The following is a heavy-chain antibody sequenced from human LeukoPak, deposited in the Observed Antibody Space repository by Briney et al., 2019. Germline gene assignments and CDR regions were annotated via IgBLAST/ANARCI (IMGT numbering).Heavy chain of an antibody. Sequence: GGSLRLSCSASGFTFSSYAMHCVRQAPGKGLEYVSAISSDGGSTYYADSVKGRFTISRDNSKNTLYLQMSSLRAEDTAVYYCVKGLPVAVAGILGHDLMNGDYWGQGTLVTVSS. D-gene: IGHD6-19*01. V-gene: IGHV3-64D*06. J-gene: IGHJ4*02. CDR3: VKGLPVAVAGILGHDLMNGDY. CDR2: ISSDGGST. CDR1: GFTFSSYA.